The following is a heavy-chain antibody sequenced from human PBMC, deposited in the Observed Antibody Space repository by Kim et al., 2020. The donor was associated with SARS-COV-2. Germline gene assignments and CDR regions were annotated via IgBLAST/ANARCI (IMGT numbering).Heavy chain of an antibody. CDR1: GFTFSNFA. Sequence: GGSLRLSCAASGFTFSNFAMHWVRQAPGMGLEWVAVISDDGTIKYYADSVKGRVFISRDNTKNTLYMQMNSLRAEDTAVYSCARGGRGVYAVYFEAWGQGTLVTVSS. J-gene: IGHJ4*02. V-gene: IGHV3-30*04. CDR3: ARGGRGVYAVYFEA. D-gene: IGHD2-8*01. CDR2: ISDDGTIK.